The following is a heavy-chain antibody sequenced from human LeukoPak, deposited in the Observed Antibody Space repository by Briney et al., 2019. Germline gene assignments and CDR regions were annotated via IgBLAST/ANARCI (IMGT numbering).Heavy chain of an antibody. CDR2: ISYDGSNK. Sequence: GGSLRLSCAASGFTFSRYGMSWVRQAPGKGLEWVAVISYDGSNKYYADSVKGRFSISRDNSKNTLYLQMNSLRAEDTAVYYCAGDPWGTAMAPFDYWGQGTLVTVSS. CDR1: GFTFSRYG. CDR3: AGDPWGTAMAPFDY. V-gene: IGHV3-30*03. J-gene: IGHJ4*02. D-gene: IGHD5-18*01.